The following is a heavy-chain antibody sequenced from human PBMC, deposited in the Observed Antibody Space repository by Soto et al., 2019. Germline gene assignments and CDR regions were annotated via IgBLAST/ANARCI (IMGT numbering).Heavy chain of an antibody. CDR2: IWYDGSNK. V-gene: IGHV3-33*01. D-gene: IGHD3-10*01. Sequence: SLRLSCAASGFTFSSYGMHWVRQAPGKGLEWVAVIWYDGSNKYYADSVKGRFTISRDNSKNTLYLQMNSLRAEDTAVYYCARMVRGVDNYYYYGMDVWGQGTTVTVSS. J-gene: IGHJ6*02. CDR3: ARMVRGVDNYYYYGMDV. CDR1: GFTFSSYG.